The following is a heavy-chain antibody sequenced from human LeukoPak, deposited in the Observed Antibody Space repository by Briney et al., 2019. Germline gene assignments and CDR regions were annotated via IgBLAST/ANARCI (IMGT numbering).Heavy chain of an antibody. D-gene: IGHD6-19*01. CDR1: GFTFSSYG. Sequence: GRSLRLSCAASGFTFSSYGMHWVRQAPGKGLEWVAVISYDGSSKYYADSVKGRFTISRDNSKNTLYLQMNSLRAEDTAVYYCAKDASSGSDYWGQGTLVTVSS. V-gene: IGHV3-30*18. J-gene: IGHJ4*02. CDR3: AKDASSGSDY. CDR2: ISYDGSSK.